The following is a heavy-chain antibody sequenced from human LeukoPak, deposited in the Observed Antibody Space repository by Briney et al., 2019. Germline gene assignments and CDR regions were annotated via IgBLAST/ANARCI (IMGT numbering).Heavy chain of an antibody. D-gene: IGHD2-8*01. CDR3: ARDRIGGIVQDYMDV. J-gene: IGHJ6*03. CDR1: GGSISSYY. CDR2: IYTSGST. V-gene: IGHV4-4*07. Sequence: SETLSLTCTVSGGSISSYYWSWIRQPAGKGLEWIGRIYTSGSTNYNPSLKSRVTMSVDTSKNQFSLKLSSVTTADTAVYYCARDRIGGIVQDYMDVWGKGTTVTVSS.